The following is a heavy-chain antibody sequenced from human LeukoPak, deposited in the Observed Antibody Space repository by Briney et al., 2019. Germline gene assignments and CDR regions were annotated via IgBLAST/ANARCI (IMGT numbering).Heavy chain of an antibody. CDR1: GGSISSSSYY. D-gene: IGHD2-2*01. Sequence: SETLSLTCTVSGGSISSSSYYWGWIRQPPGKGLEWIGYIYYSGSTNYNPSLKSRVTISVDTSKNQFSLKLSSVTAADTAVYYCARGAPDCSSTSCPRGTSYYYYYYMDVWGKGTTVTVSS. V-gene: IGHV4-61*05. J-gene: IGHJ6*03. CDR2: IYYSGST. CDR3: ARGAPDCSSTSCPRGTSYYYYYYMDV.